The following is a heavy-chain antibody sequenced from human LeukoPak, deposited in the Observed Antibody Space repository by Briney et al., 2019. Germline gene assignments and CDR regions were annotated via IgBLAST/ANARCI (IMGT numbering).Heavy chain of an antibody. CDR1: GYTFTGYY. V-gene: IGHV1-2*02. Sequence: ASVKVSCKASGYTFTGYYMHWVRQAPGQGLDWMGWINPNSGGTNYAQKFQGRVTMTRDTSISTAYMELSRLRSDDTAVYYCARDSTRGYSGYDSDYWGQGTLVTVSS. D-gene: IGHD5-12*01. CDR3: ARDSTRGYSGYDSDY. CDR2: INPNSGGT. J-gene: IGHJ4*02.